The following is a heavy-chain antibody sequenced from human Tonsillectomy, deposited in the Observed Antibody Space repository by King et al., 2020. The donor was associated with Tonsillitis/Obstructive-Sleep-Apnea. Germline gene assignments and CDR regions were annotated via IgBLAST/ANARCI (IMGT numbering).Heavy chain of an antibody. CDR3: ARHVKIDNYGYYYYYMDV. V-gene: IGHV5-51*01. CDR1: GYSFTSYW. CDR2: IYPGDSDT. D-gene: IGHD4-17*01. Sequence: QLVQSGAEVKKPGESLKISCKGSGYSFTSYWIGWVRQMPGKGLEWMGIIYPGDSDTRYSPSFQGQVTITADKSISTAYLQWSSLKASDTAMYYCARHVKIDNYGYYYYYMDVWGKGTTVTVSS. J-gene: IGHJ6*03.